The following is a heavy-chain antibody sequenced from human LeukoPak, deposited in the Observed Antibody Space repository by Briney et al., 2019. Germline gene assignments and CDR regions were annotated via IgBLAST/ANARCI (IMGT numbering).Heavy chain of an antibody. CDR2: INHSGST. J-gene: IGHJ4*02. V-gene: IGHV4-34*01. CDR1: GFTFSSYW. D-gene: IGHD3-22*01. CDR3: ARGPHTGVNYYDSSGYYY. Sequence: GSLRLSCAASGFTFSSYWMSWVRQPPGKGLEWIGEINHSGSTNYNPSLKSRVTISVDTSKNQFSLKLSSVTAADTAVYYCARGPHTGVNYYDSSGYYYWGQGTLVTVSS.